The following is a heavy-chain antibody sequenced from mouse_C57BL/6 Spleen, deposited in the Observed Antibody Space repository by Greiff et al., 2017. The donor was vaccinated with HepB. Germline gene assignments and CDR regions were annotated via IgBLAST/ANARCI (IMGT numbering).Heavy chain of an antibody. J-gene: IGHJ4*01. CDR1: GYTFTSSW. V-gene: IGHV1-50*01. Sequence: QVQLKQSGAELVKPGASVKLSCKASGYTFTSSWMQWVRQRPGQGLEWIGEIDPSDSYTTYHQKFKGKATLTVDTSSSPAYMQLSSLTSEDAAAYYCARGGDYYAMDYWGQGTSGTVSS. CDR3: ARGGDYYAMDY. CDR2: IDPSDSYT.